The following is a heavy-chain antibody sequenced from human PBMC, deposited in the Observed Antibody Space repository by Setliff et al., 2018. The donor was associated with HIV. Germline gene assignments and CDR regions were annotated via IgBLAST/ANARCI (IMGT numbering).Heavy chain of an antibody. D-gene: IGHD2-21*01. CDR3: ARDAPHYCGGDCYRDY. Sequence: GGSLRLSCAASGFTFSSYSMNWVRQAPGKGLEWVSSISSSSSYIYYADSVKGRFTISRDNAKNSLYLQMNSLRAEDTAVYYCARDAPHYCGGDCYRDYWGQGTLVTVSS. J-gene: IGHJ4*02. CDR2: ISSSSSYI. V-gene: IGHV3-21*01. CDR1: GFTFSSYS.